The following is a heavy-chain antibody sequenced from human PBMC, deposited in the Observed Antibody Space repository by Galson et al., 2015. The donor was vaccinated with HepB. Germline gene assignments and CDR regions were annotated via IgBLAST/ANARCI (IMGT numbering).Heavy chain of an antibody. CDR2: IDWDDDK. J-gene: IGHJ6*02. V-gene: IGHV2-70*11. CDR1: GVSLSTSGMC. CDR3: ARILLAAAGTNYYYGMDV. D-gene: IGHD6-13*01. Sequence: PALVKPTQTLTLTCTFSGVSLSTSGMCVSWIRQPPGKALEWLARIDWDDDKYYSTSLKTRLTISKDTSKNQVVLTMTNMDPVDTAAYDCARILLAAAGTNYYYGMDVWVQGTPVTVSS.